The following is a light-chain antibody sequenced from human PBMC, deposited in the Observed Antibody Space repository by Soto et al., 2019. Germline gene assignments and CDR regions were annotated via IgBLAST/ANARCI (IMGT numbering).Light chain of an antibody. J-gene: IGKJ4*01. V-gene: IGKV4-1*01. CDR1: RSLLHDSNNENF. CDR2: WAS. CDR3: KQYFGMPIT. Sequence: DIVMTQSPDSLAVSLGERATINCKSSRSLLHDSNNENFLTWYQQRPGQPPKLLFYWASTRQSGVPERFRGSGSQTDFTLTISSLRAEDVAVYFCKQYFGMPITFGGWTKVAIK.